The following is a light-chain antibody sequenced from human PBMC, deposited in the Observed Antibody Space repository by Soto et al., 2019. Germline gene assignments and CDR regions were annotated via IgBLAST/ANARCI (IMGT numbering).Light chain of an antibody. CDR1: SSDVGGYNY. Sequence: QSALTQPASVSGSPGQSITISCTGTSSDVGGYNYVSWYQQHPGKAPKLMIYDVSNRPSGVSNRFSGSKSGNTASLTISGLRSEDEADYYCAAWDDSLSGAVFGGGTQLTVL. J-gene: IGLJ7*01. CDR2: DVS. V-gene: IGLV2-14*01. CDR3: AAWDDSLSGAV.